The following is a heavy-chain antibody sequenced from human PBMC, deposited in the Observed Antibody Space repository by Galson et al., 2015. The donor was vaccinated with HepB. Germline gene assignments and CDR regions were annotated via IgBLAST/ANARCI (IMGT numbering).Heavy chain of an antibody. J-gene: IGHJ4*02. CDR3: VRELGDPYSFDY. Sequence: SLRLSCAASGFTFSRHWMHWVRQDPGKGLVWVSRIKSDVSSTSYADSVKGRFTISRDNAKNTLYLQMNSLRAEDTAVYYCVRELGDPYSFDYWGQGTLVTVSS. V-gene: IGHV3-74*01. D-gene: IGHD3-3*02. CDR1: GFTFSRHW. CDR2: IKSDVSST.